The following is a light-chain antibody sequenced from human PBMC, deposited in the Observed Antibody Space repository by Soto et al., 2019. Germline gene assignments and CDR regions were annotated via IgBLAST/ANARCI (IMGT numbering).Light chain of an antibody. Sequence: QCLLTQPGSVSGSPGQSITISCTGSNSDIGTYNYVSWYQQLPGKAPKLVISEVSNRPSGISGRFSGSKSGNAASLTISGLQAEDEATYYCSSYTSTSTLYVFGPGTKVTVL. J-gene: IGLJ1*01. CDR3: SSYTSTSTLYV. CDR1: NSDIGTYNY. V-gene: IGLV2-14*01. CDR2: EVS.